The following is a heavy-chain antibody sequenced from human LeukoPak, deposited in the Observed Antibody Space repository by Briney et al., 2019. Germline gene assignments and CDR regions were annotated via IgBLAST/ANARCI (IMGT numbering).Heavy chain of an antibody. J-gene: IGHJ4*02. V-gene: IGHV3-9*01. CDR1: GFTFGEYA. D-gene: IGHD6-13*01. Sequence: GGSLRLSCAASGFTFGEYAMHWGRQVPGKGLEWVSGISWNSGSIGHADSVKGRFTISRANGKNSLYLQMTNLRAEDTALYYCAKEYNSRWYWDYFDYWGQGTLVTVSS. CDR2: ISWNSGSI. CDR3: AKEYNSRWYWDYFDY.